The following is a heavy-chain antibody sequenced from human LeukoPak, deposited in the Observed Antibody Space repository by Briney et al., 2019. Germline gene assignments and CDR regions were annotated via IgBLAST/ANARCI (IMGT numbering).Heavy chain of an antibody. J-gene: IGHJ1*01. CDR1: GFTFSRYA. CDR3: AKGEQWLVLYFQH. Sequence: GGSLRLSCALSGFTFSRYAMSWGREAPREGVEWGAAISGSGGGTDYADSVKGRFTISRDNSKNTLYLQMNSLRAEDTAVYYCAKGEQWLVLYFQHWGQGTLVTVSS. V-gene: IGHV3-23*01. D-gene: IGHD6-19*01. CDR2: ISGSGGGT.